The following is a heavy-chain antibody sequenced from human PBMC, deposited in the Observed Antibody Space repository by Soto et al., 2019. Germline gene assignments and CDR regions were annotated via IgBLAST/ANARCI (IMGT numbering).Heavy chain of an antibody. J-gene: IGHJ4*02. CDR3: ARARAVTTSDY. CDR2: INHSGST. CDR1: VCSISSSSYY. V-gene: IGHV4-39*07. D-gene: IGHD4-17*01. Sequence: SETLSLTCTVSVCSISSSSYYWSWIRQPPGKGLEWIVEINHSGSTNYNPSLKSRVTISVDTSKNQFSLKLSSVTAADTAVYYCARARAVTTSDYWGQGTLVTVSS.